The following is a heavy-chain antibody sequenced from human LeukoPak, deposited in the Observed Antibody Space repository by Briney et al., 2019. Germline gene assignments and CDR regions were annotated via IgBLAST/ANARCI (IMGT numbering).Heavy chain of an antibody. CDR3: ARTIHYSSGWYFAFDI. D-gene: IGHD6-19*01. J-gene: IGHJ3*02. CDR2: ISSSSSYI. V-gene: IGHV3-21*06. CDR1: GFPFSSYS. Sequence: GGSLRLSCAASGFPFSSYSMTWVRQAPGKGLEWVSFISSSSSYIYYADSVKGRFTISRDNAKNLLYLQMNSLRAEDTAVYYCARTIHYSSGWYFAFDIWGQGTMVTVSS.